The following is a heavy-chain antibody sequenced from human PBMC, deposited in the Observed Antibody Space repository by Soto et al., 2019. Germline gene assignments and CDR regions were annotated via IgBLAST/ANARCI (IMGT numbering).Heavy chain of an antibody. CDR3: ARSLLQGDF. V-gene: IGHV3-74*01. CDR1: GFTFCNYW. CDR2: ISPDGSNT. J-gene: IGHJ4*02. Sequence: PGGSLRLSCVASGFTFCNYWMHWVRQAPGKGLVWVSRISPDGSNTNYAQKFQGRVTVTSDTSTSTVSMELNSLGSDDTAVYFCARSLLQGDFWGQGTLVTSPQ. D-gene: IGHD2-21*01.